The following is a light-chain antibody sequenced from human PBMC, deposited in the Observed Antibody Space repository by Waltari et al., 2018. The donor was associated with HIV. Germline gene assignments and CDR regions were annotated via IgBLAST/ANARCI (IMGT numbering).Light chain of an antibody. V-gene: IGLV1-44*01. Sequence: QSVLTQPPSASGTPGQRVTISCSGSSSNIGTNAVTCYQQFPGTAPKLLIYSNNQRPSGVPDRFSGSKSGTSASLAISGLQSEDEANYYCETLDDNLNGPVFGGGTKLTVL. CDR3: ETLDDNLNGPV. CDR1: SSNIGTNA. J-gene: IGLJ2*01. CDR2: SNN.